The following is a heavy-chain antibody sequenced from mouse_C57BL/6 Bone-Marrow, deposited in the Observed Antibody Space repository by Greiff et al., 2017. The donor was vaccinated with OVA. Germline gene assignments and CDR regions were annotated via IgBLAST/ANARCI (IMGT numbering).Heavy chain of an antibody. J-gene: IGHJ2*01. CDR1: GYTFTSYW. Sequence: VQLQQPGAELVRPGTSVKLSCKASGYTFTSYWMHWVKQRPGQGLEWIGVIDPSDSSTNYNQKFKGKAPLTVDTSSSTAYMQLSSLKSEDSAVYYCARDVWDDFLDYWGQGTTLTVSS. D-gene: IGHD2-10*02. CDR2: IDPSDSST. CDR3: ARDVWDDFLDY. V-gene: IGHV1-59*01.